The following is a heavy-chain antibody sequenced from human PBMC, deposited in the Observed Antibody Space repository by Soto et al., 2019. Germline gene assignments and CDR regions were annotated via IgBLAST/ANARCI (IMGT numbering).Heavy chain of an antibody. CDR3: ARGGGGSSSFDYYYYMDV. V-gene: IGHV1-8*01. D-gene: IGHD6-13*01. J-gene: IGHJ6*03. Sequence: GASVKVSCKASGYTFASYDINWVRQATGQGLEWMGWMNPNSGNTGYAQKFQGRVTMTRNTSISTAYMELSSLRSEDTAVYYCARGGGGSSSFDYYYYMDVWGKGTTVTISS. CDR1: GYTFASYD. CDR2: MNPNSGNT.